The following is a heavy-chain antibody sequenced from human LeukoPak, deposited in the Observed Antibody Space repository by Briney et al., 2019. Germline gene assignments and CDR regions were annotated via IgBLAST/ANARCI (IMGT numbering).Heavy chain of an antibody. V-gene: IGHV5-51*01. CDR1: RYSVTNYW. J-gene: IGHJ6*02. D-gene: IGHD3-16*01. CDR3: ARRRGDYYYYYGMDV. Sequence: GEALKITRQGSRYSVTNYWMAWVRQKPGKSLEWVGTIYPGDSDTRYSPSFQGQVTISADKSTSTAHLQWSSLKASDTAMYYCARRRGDYYYYYGMDVWGQGTTVTVSS. CDR2: IYPGDSDT.